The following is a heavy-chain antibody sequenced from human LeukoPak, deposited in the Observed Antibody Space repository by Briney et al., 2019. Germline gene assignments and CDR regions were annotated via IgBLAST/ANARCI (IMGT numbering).Heavy chain of an antibody. CDR3: ARGPPIGGGAYVGDY. D-gene: IGHD4-23*01. CDR2: TDAGGSST. V-gene: IGHV3-74*01. Sequence: EGSLRLSCAASELNFENHLMHWVRQVPGKGLEWVSRTDAGGSSTSYADSVRGRFSISRDNGKSTLYLQMNSLRVEDTAVYYCARGPPIGGGAYVGDYWGHGTLVTVSS. J-gene: IGHJ4*01. CDR1: ELNFENHL.